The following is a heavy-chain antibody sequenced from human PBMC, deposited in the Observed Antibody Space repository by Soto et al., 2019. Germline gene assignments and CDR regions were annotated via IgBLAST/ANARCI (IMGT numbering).Heavy chain of an antibody. D-gene: IGHD5-12*01. CDR3: ARHLRARHLYSGYDSGAFDI. CDR2: IYYSGST. J-gene: IGHJ3*02. CDR1: GGSISSSSYY. Sequence: SETLSLTCTVSGGSISSSSYYWGWIRQPPGKGLEWIGSIYYSGSTYYNPSLKSRVTISVDTSKNQFSLKLSSVTAADTAVYYCARHLRARHLYSGYDSGAFDIWGQGTMVTVSS. V-gene: IGHV4-39*01.